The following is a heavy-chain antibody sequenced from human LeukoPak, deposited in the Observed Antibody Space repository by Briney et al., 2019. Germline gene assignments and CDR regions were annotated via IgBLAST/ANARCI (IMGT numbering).Heavy chain of an antibody. CDR3: ARDLSLKLGYYYYGMDV. CDR1: GGSISSGDFY. V-gene: IGHV4-31*11. J-gene: IGHJ6*02. Sequence: PSQTLSLTCAVSGGSISSGDFYWSWIRQHPGKGLEWIGYIYYSGSTYYNPSLKSRVSVSIDTSKNQFSLKLSSVTAADTAVYYCARDLSLKLGYYYYGMDVWGQGTTVTVSS. CDR2: IYYSGST. D-gene: IGHD7-27*01.